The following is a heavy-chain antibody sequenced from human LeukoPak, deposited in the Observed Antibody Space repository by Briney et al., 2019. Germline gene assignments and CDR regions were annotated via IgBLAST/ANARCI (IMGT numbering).Heavy chain of an antibody. Sequence: GGSLRLSCAASGFTFDDYTMHWVRQAPGKGLEWVSLISWDGGSTYYADSVKGRFTISRDNSKNSLYLQMNSLRTEDTALYYCAKDTSSGDGPFDPWGQGTLVTVSS. J-gene: IGHJ5*02. D-gene: IGHD5-24*01. V-gene: IGHV3-43*01. CDR2: ISWDGGST. CDR1: GFTFDDYT. CDR3: AKDTSSGDGPFDP.